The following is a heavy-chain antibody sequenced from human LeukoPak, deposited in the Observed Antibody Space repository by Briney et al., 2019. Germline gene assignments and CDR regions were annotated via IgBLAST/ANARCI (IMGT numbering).Heavy chain of an antibody. D-gene: IGHD3-22*01. J-gene: IGHJ4*02. CDR2: MNPNSGNT. CDR1: GYTFTGYY. Sequence: ASVKVSCKASGYTFTGYYMHWVRQAPGQGLEWMGWMNPNSGNTGYAQKFQGRVTITRNTSISTAYMELSSLRSEDTAVYYCARGRGRKYYYDSSGYYGPEDYWGQGTLVTVSS. V-gene: IGHV1-8*03. CDR3: ARGRGRKYYYDSSGYYGPEDY.